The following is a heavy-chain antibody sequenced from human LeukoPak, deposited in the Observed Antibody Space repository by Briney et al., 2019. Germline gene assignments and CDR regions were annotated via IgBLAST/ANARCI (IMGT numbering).Heavy chain of an antibody. CDR3: ARDRFYIPDV. Sequence: SRGSLRLSCAASGFSFSTSWMHWVRQVPGKGLVWVSLINSDASSTTYADSVKGRFTISRDNAKNTVYLQMNSLRPEDTAVYYCARDRFYIPDVWGKGTTVTVSS. CDR1: GFSFSTSW. D-gene: IGHD3-10*01. V-gene: IGHV3-74*03. J-gene: IGHJ6*04. CDR2: INSDASST.